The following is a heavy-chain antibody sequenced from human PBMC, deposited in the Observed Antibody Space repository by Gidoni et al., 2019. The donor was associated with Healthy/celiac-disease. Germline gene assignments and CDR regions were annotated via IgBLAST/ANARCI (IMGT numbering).Heavy chain of an antibody. V-gene: IGHV4-39*01. J-gene: IGHJ6*02. CDR3: VSIVVVPAAIRYYYYGMDV. CDR1: GGSISSSSYY. CDR2: IYYSGST. Sequence: QLQLQESGPGLVKLSETLSLTCTVSGGSISSSSYYWGWIRQPPGKGLEWIGSIYYSGSTYYNPSLKSRVTISVDTSKNQFSLKLSSVTAADTAVYYCVSIVVVPAAIRYYYYGMDVWGQGTTVTVSS. D-gene: IGHD2-2*02.